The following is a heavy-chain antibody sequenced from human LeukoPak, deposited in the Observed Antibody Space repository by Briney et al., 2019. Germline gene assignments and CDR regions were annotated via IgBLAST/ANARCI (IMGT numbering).Heavy chain of an antibody. CDR1: GGSISSYY. CDR3: ARSYYDFWSGYWSYYYYMDV. CDR2: IYYSGST. D-gene: IGHD3-3*01. J-gene: IGHJ6*03. Sequence: PSETLSLTCTVSGGSISSYYWSWIRQPPGKGLEWIGYIYYSGSTNYNPSLKSRVTISVDTSKNQFSLKLSSVTAADTAVYYCARSYYDFWSGYWSYYYYMDVWGKGTTVTVSS. V-gene: IGHV4-59*01.